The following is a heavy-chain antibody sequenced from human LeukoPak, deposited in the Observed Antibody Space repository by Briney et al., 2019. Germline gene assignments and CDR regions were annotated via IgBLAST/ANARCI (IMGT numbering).Heavy chain of an antibody. Sequence: GRSLRLSCAASGFTFSSYGMHWVRQAPGKGLEGVAVISYDGGNKYYVDSVQGRFTISRDNSKNMLYLQMNSLRAEDTAVYYCANSDVYGSGTVNWGQGTLVTVSS. CDR1: GFTFSSYG. CDR3: ANSDVYGSGTVN. J-gene: IGHJ4*02. V-gene: IGHV3-30*18. CDR2: ISYDGGNK. D-gene: IGHD6-19*01.